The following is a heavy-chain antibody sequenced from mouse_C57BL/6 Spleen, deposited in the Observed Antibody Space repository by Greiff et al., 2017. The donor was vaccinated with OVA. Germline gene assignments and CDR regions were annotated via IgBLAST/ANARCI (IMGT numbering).Heavy chain of an antibody. D-gene: IGHD2-4*01. J-gene: IGHJ2*01. CDR3: ARDDDYDGVFDY. V-gene: IGHV5-16*01. Sequence: EVKVVESEGGLVQPGSSMKLSCTASGFTFSDYYMAWVRQVPEKGLEWVANINSDGSSTYYLASLKSRFIISRDNAKNILYLQMSSLKSEDTATYYCARDDDYDGVFDYWGKGTTLTVSS. CDR1: GFTFSDYY. CDR2: INSDGSST.